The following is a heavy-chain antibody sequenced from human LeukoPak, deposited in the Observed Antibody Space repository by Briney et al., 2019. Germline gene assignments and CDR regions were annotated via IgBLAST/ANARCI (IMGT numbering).Heavy chain of an antibody. Sequence: PGGSMRLSCAASGFTFSSYWMHWVRQAPGKGLVWVSRINSDGSSTNYADSVKGRFTISRDNAKNTLYLQMNSLRAEDTAVYYCARGRLGGFFDYWGQGTLVTVSS. CDR3: ARGRLGGFFDY. CDR2: INSDGSST. CDR1: GFTFSSYW. V-gene: IGHV3-74*01. J-gene: IGHJ4*02. D-gene: IGHD3-16*01.